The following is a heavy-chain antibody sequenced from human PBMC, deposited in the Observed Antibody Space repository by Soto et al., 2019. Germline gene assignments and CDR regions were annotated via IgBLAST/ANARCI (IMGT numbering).Heavy chain of an antibody. D-gene: IGHD5-18*01. J-gene: IGHJ4*02. V-gene: IGHV3-23*01. CDR2: ISASGGST. CDR1: GFTFSTYA. CDR3: EKGGFPYSYGFLFYY. Sequence: EVQLLESGGGLVQPGGSLRLSCAASGFTFSTYAMTWVRQAPGKGLEWVSAISASGGSTYYAESVKGRFTTSRDNSKNTLYLQMDRLRVEDTAVYYCEKGGFPYSYGFLFYYWGQGTLVTVSS.